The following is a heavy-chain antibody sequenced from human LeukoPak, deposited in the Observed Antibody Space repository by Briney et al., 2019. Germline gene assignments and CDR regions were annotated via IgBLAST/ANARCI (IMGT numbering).Heavy chain of an antibody. CDR2: INPDGNKK. Sequence: GGSLRLSCAVSGLTFSSSWMDWVRQAPGKGLEWVASINPDGNKKYSADSVKGRFTISRDNSKNTLYLQMNSLRAEDTALYYCAKDQALSLSSSRALDYWGQGTLVTVSS. CDR3: AKDQALSLSSSRALDY. J-gene: IGHJ4*02. CDR1: GLTFSSSW. V-gene: IGHV3-7*03. D-gene: IGHD2-2*01.